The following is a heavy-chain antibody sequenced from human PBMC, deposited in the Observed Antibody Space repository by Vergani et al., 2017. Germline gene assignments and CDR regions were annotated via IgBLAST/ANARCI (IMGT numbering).Heavy chain of an antibody. CDR2: IHPADSDT. D-gene: IGHD5-12*01. CDR1: GYSFTNYW. V-gene: IGHV5-51*01. J-gene: IGHJ4*02. Sequence: EVQLVQSGAEVKKPGESLKISCQISGYSFTNYWIGWLRQMPGKGLEWMGIIHPADSDTRYSPSFQGQITISVDKSISTAYLQRSSLRASDSAMYYCARLYGRDSGGSKYFDYWGQGTLVTVSS. CDR3: ARLYGRDSGGSKYFDY.